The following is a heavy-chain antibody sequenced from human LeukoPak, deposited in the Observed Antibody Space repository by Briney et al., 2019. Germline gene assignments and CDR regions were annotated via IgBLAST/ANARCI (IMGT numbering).Heavy chain of an antibody. V-gene: IGHV4-59*01. Sequence: SETLSLTCTVSGGSISSYYWSWIRQPPGKGLERIGYIYYTGSTNYNPSLKSRVTISVDTSKNQFSLKLSSVTAADTAVYYCASHSVAGSHQFDPWGQGTLVTVSS. CDR1: GGSISSYY. CDR3: ASHSVAGSHQFDP. D-gene: IGHD6-19*01. CDR2: IYYTGST. J-gene: IGHJ5*02.